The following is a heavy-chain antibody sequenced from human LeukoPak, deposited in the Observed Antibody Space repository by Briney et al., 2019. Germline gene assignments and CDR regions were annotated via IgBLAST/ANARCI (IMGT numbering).Heavy chain of an antibody. V-gene: IGHV3-23*01. J-gene: IGHJ4*02. CDR1: GFTFSSYA. CDR2: ISSSGGST. Sequence: GGSLRLSCAASGFTFSSYAMRWVRQAPGKGLDWVSVISSSGGSTYYADSVKGRFTIYRDNSKNTLYLQMNSLRAEDTAVYYCAKALRTSILVYWGQETLVSVS. D-gene: IGHD2-2*01. CDR3: AKALRTSILVY.